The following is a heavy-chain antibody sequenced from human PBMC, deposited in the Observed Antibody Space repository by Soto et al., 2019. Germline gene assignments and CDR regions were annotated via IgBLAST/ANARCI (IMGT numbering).Heavy chain of an antibody. V-gene: IGHV3-49*04. J-gene: IGHJ4*02. CDR2: VRSETYGGST. Sequence: GGSLRLSCSASGFVFGDYAVTWVRQAPGKGLEWVGVVRSETYGGSTEYAASVKGRFRISRDDSESIAYLQMTSLKTDDTAVNYCTRGRGTSGWYADYWGKGILVTVSS. CDR3: TRGRGTSGWYADY. D-gene: IGHD6-13*01. CDR1: GFVFGDYA.